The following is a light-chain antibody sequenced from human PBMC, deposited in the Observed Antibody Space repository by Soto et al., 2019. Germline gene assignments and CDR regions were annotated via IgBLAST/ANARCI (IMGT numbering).Light chain of an antibody. Sequence: EIVMTQSPATLSVSPGERATLSCRASQSVSSNLAWYQQKPGQAPRLLIYGASTRATGIPARFSGSGSGTEFTLTISSLQSEDFAVYYCQQYNNWPFTFGPGDQGGYQ. V-gene: IGKV3-15*01. CDR3: QQYNNWPFT. J-gene: IGKJ3*01. CDR1: QSVSSN. CDR2: GAS.